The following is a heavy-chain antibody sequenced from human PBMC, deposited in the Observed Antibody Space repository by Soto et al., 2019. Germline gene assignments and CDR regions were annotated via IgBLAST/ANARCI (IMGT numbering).Heavy chain of an antibody. V-gene: IGHV1-69*01. CDR2: IIPIFGTA. Sequence: QVQLVQSGAEVKKPGSSVKVSCKASGGTFSSYAISWVRQAPGQGLEWMGGIIPIFGTANYAQKFQGRVTITADESTSTAYMGLSSLRSEDTAVYYCARVQEGSSGYSIDYWGQGTLVTVSS. CDR3: ARVQEGSSGYSIDY. J-gene: IGHJ4*02. CDR1: GGTFSSYA. D-gene: IGHD3-22*01.